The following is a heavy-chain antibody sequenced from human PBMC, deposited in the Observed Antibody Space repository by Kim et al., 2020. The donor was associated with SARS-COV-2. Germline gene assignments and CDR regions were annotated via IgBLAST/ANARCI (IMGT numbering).Heavy chain of an antibody. CDR2: IRSKAYGGTT. D-gene: IGHD6-19*01. J-gene: IGHJ4*02. CDR1: GFTFGDYA. Sequence: GGSLRLSCTASGFTFGDYAMSWFRQAPGKGLEWVGFIRSKAYGGTTEYAASVKGRFTISRDDSKSIAYLQMNSLKTEDTAVYYCTRTSGWYAGGLADYWGQGTLVTVSS. V-gene: IGHV3-49*03. CDR3: TRTSGWYAGGLADY.